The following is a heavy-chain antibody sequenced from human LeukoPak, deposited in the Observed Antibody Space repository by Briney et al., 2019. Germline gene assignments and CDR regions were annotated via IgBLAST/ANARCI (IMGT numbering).Heavy chain of an antibody. CDR3: ARDRSIAAAALGY. CDR1: GYTFTSYD. Sequence: ASVKVSCKASGYTFTSYDINWVRQATGQGLEWMGWMNPNSGNTGYAQKFQGRVTMTRNTSISTAYMELSSLRSDDTAVYYCARDRSIAAAALGYWGQGTLVTVSS. J-gene: IGHJ4*02. CDR2: MNPNSGNT. D-gene: IGHD6-13*01. V-gene: IGHV1-8*01.